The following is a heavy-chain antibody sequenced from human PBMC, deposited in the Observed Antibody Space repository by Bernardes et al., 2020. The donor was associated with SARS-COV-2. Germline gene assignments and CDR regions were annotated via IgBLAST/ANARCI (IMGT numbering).Heavy chain of an antibody. CDR3: AKDYETGELGIAVEGYCGH. V-gene: IGHV3-9*01. CDR1: GFTFDDFA. J-gene: IGHJ4*02. Sequence: LRLSCAASGFTFDDFAMHWVRHSPGKGLEWVSGISWNSGSIGYAASVKGRFTISRDNAKNSLYLQMNSLRPDDTALYYCAKDYETGELGIAVEGYCGHWGQGTLVTVSS. CDR2: ISWNSGSI. D-gene: IGHD6-19*01.